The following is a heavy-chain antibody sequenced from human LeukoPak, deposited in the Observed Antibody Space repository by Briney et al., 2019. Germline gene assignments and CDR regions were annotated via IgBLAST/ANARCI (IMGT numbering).Heavy chain of an antibody. CDR2: IIPIFGTA. D-gene: IGHD5-24*01. CDR3: ARADVEMATRAPLFDY. CDR1: GGTFSSYA. J-gene: IGHJ4*02. Sequence: GSSVKVSCKASGGTFSSYAISWVRHAPGQGLEWMGGIIPIFGTANYAQKFQGRVTITTDESTSTAYMELSSLRSEDTAVYYCARADVEMATRAPLFDYWGQGTLVTVSS. V-gene: IGHV1-69*05.